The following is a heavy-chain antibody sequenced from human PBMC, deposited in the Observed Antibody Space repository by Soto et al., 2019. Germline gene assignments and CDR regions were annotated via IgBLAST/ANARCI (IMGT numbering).Heavy chain of an antibody. CDR3: ARASNGEHDYGDYVVGH. Sequence: QVQLQESGPGLVKPSQTLSLTCTVSGGSISSGGYYWSWIRQPPGKGLEWIGYIYYSGRTYYNPTLKSRVTISVDTSKNQFSLKLSSVTAADTAVYYCARASNGEHDYGDYVVGHWGQGTLVTVSS. D-gene: IGHD4-17*01. V-gene: IGHV4-31*03. CDR2: IYYSGRT. J-gene: IGHJ4*02. CDR1: GGSISSGGYY.